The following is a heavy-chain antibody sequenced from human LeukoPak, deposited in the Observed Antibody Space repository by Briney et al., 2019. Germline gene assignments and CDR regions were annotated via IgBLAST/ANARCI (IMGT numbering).Heavy chain of an antibody. CDR2: IYYSGST. CDR3: ARRSFRRYCGGDCQIDY. CDR1: GGSISSSSYY. Sequence: ASETLSLTCTVSGGSISSSSYYWGWIRQPPGKGLEWIGSIYYSGSTYYNPSLKSRVTISVDTSKNQFSLKLSSVTAADTAVYYCARRSFRRYCGGDCQIDYWGQGTLVTVSS. D-gene: IGHD2-21*02. J-gene: IGHJ4*02. V-gene: IGHV4-39*01.